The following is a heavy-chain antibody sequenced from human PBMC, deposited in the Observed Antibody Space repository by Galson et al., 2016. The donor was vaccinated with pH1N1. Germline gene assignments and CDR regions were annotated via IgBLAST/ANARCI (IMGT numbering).Heavy chain of an antibody. CDR1: GYSFTTSW. CDR3: ARDEGSTQDADRYYQYGMDV. CDR2: IYAGDSDT. D-gene: IGHD3-9*01. V-gene: IGHV5-51*01. J-gene: IGHJ6*02. Sequence: QSGAEVKKPGESLKISCKGSGYSFTTSWIGWVRQMPGKGLEWMGIIYAGDSDTRYSPSFQGQVTISVDKSINTAYLQWSSLEAADTAIYFCARDEGSTQDADRYYQYGMDVWGQGTTVIVSS.